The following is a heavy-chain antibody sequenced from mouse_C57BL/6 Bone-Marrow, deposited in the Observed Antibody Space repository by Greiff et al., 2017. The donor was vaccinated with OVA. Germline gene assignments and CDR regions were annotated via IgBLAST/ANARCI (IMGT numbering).Heavy chain of an antibody. CDR2: IYPGSGNI. J-gene: IGHJ2*01. Sequence: QVQLQQSGAELVRPGASVKLSCKASGYTFTDYYISWVKQRPGKGLEWIARIYPGSGNIYYNEKFKGKATLTAEKSSITSYRQLCSLSSDDSAVYFCARSERLRDYFDDWGQGTTLTVSS. CDR3: ARSERLRDYFDD. D-gene: IGHD2-2*01. CDR1: GYTFTDYY. V-gene: IGHV1-76*01.